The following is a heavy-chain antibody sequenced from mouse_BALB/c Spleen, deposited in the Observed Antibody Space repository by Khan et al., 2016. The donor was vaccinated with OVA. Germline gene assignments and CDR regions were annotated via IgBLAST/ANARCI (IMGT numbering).Heavy chain of an antibody. Sequence: QVQLQQSGAELARPGASVKLSCKASGYTFSDYYINWVKQRTGQGLEWIGEISPGSGDTYYNEKFKGKATLNADKSSSTAYMQLSRLTSEASAVXFCARSNYFGYTFAYWGQGTLVTVSA. D-gene: IGHD1-2*01. CDR3: ARSNYFGYTFAY. CDR2: ISPGSGDT. CDR1: GYTFSDYY. V-gene: IGHV1-77*01. J-gene: IGHJ3*01.